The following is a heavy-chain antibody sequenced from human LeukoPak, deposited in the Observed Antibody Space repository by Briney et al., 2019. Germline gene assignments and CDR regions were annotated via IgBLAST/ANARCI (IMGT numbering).Heavy chain of an antibody. V-gene: IGHV4-39*01. CDR3: ARLLRRYDSSGYYSANFDY. Sequence: SETLSLTCTVSGGSISSSSYYWGWIRQPPGKGLEWIGSIYYSGSTYYNPSLKSRVTISVDTSKNQFSLKLSSVTAADTAVYYCARLLRRYDSSGYYSANFDYWGQGTLVTVSS. J-gene: IGHJ4*02. CDR1: GGSISSSSYY. D-gene: IGHD3-22*01. CDR2: IYYSGST.